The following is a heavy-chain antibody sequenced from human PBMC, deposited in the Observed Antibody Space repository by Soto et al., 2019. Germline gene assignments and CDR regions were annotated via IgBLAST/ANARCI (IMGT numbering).Heavy chain of an antibody. D-gene: IGHD3-9*01. CDR2: IYYSGST. Sequence: SETLSLTCTVSGGSISSGDYYWSWIRQPPGKGLEWIGYIYYSGSTYYNPSLKSRVTISVDTSTNQFSLKLSSGTAADTAVYYCARSPAKFRYFDWLLYRGDYWGQGTLVTVSS. CDR3: ARSPAKFRYFDWLLYRGDY. CDR1: GGSISSGDYY. V-gene: IGHV4-30-4*01. J-gene: IGHJ4*02.